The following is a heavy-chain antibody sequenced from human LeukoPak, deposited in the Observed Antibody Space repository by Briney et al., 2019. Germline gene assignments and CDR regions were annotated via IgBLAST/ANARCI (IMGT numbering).Heavy chain of an antibody. D-gene: IGHD3-22*01. CDR2: FNPDSGGT. J-gene: IGHJ4*02. CDR3: ARVDDRGHYYDSSGPRKLFDY. Sequence: GASVKVSCKASGYTFTGYYMHWVRQAPGQGLEWMGWFNPDSGGTNYAQKFQGRVTMTRDTSISTAYMELSRLRSDDTAMYYCARVDDRGHYYDSSGPRKLFDYWGQGTLVTVSS. CDR1: GYTFTGYY. V-gene: IGHV1-2*02.